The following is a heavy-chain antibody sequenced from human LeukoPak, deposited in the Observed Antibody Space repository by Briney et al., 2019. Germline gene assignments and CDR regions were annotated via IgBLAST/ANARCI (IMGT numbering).Heavy chain of an antibody. D-gene: IGHD3-9*01. Sequence: SETLSLTCTVSGGSISSSSFYWGWIRQPPGKGLEWIGEINHSGSTKYNPSLKSRVTISVDTSKNQFSLRLTSVTAADTAVYYCARGRDYDILTGFSNYFDYWGQGTLVTVSS. J-gene: IGHJ4*02. V-gene: IGHV4-39*07. CDR2: INHSGST. CDR1: GGSISSSSFY. CDR3: ARGRDYDILTGFSNYFDY.